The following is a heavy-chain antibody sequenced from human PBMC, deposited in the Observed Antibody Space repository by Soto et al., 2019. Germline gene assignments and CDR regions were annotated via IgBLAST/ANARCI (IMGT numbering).Heavy chain of an antibody. CDR1: GFTFNTYL. V-gene: IGHV3-21*01. CDR3: ARDPSRTVTTWLDY. Sequence: EVQLVESGGGLVKPGGSLRLSCAASGFTFNTYLMNWVRQAPGKGLEWVSSITSDSSYIYYADSVKGRFTISRDNAKNSLYLQMNSLRAEDTAVYYCARDPSRTVTTWLDYWGQGTLVTVSS. CDR2: ITSDSSYI. D-gene: IGHD4-17*01. J-gene: IGHJ4*02.